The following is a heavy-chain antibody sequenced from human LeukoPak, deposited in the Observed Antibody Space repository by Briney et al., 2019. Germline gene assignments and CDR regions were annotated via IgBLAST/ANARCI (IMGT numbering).Heavy chain of an antibody. CDR2: IKQDGSEK. CDR1: GFTFSSYW. Sequence: GGSLRLSCAASGFTFSSYWMSWVRQAPGKGLEGVANIKQDGSEKYYVDSVKGRFTISRDNAKNSLYLQMNSLRAEDTAVYYCARVKSCSSTSCYTGGTYYYYYMDVWGKGTTVTVS. V-gene: IGHV3-7*01. D-gene: IGHD2-2*02. CDR3: ARVKSCSSTSCYTGGTYYYYYMDV. J-gene: IGHJ6*03.